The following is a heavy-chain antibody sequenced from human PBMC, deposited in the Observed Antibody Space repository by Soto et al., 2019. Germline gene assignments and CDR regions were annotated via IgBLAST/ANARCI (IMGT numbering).Heavy chain of an antibody. CDR2: MNPDSGDT. CDR1: GYPFSAFD. Sequence: QVQLVQSGAEVKKPGASVKVSCEASGYPFSAFDINWVRQAGGQGLEWMGWMNPDSGDTAFAQRFQXRXTMXXSTXISTXYXXLSRLTSDDTAVYFXXXXXXGXATPGDDYWGQGTLVTVSS. J-gene: IGHJ4*02. D-gene: IGHD2-15*01. CDR3: XXXXXGXATPGDDY. V-gene: IGHV1-8*01.